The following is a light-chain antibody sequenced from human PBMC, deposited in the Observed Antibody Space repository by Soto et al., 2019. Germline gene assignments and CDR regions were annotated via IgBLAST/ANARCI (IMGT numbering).Light chain of an antibody. Sequence: SYELTQPPSVSVSPGQTASITCSGEKLGDKYACWYQQKPGQSPVLVIYQDNKRPSGIPERFSGSNSGNTATLTISWTQAMDEADYYCQAWDRNTEVFGTGTKLTVL. CDR2: QDN. CDR1: KLGDKY. CDR3: QAWDRNTEV. J-gene: IGLJ1*01. V-gene: IGLV3-1*01.